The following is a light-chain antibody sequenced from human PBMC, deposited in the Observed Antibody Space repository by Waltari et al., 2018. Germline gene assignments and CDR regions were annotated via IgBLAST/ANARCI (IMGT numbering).Light chain of an antibody. J-gene: IGLJ3*02. CDR1: SSNIGTNY. Sequence: QSVLTQPPSASGTPGQRVTISCSGSSSNIGTNYIYWYQQLPATAPKLLIYRSDQRPSGVPDRFSGSKSGTSASLAISGLRSEDEADYYCAAWYDSLSGWVFGGGTKLTVL. V-gene: IGLV1-47*01. CDR3: AAWYDSLSGWV. CDR2: RSD.